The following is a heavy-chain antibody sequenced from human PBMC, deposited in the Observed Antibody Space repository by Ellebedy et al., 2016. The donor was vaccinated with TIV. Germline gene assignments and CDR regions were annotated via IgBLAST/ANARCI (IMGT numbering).Heavy chain of an antibody. CDR2: ISGSGGST. CDR3: AKKTLAAAGSNWFDP. J-gene: IGHJ5*02. V-gene: IGHV3-23*01. Sequence: GGSLRLSXAASGFTFSSYWMSWVRQAPGKGLEWVSAISGSGGSTYYADSVKGRFTISRDNSKNTLYLQMNSLRAEDTAVYYCAKKTLAAAGSNWFDPWGQGTLVTVSS. D-gene: IGHD6-13*01. CDR1: GFTFSSYW.